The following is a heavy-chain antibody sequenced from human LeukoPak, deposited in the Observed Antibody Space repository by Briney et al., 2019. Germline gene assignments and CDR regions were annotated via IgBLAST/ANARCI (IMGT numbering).Heavy chain of an antibody. V-gene: IGHV4-34*01. J-gene: IGHJ4*02. CDR3: ARAVVAIQLWSTAPYYFDY. CDR2: INHSGST. CDR1: GGSFSGYY. Sequence: SETLSLTCAVYGGSFSGYYWSWIRQSPGKGLEWIGEINHSGSTNYNPSLKSRVAISVDTSKNQFSLKLSSVTAADTAVYYCARAVVAIQLWSTAPYYFDYWGQGTLVTVSS. D-gene: IGHD5-18*01.